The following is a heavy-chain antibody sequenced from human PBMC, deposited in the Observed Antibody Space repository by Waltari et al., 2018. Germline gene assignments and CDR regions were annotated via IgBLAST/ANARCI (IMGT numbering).Heavy chain of an antibody. V-gene: IGHV4-34*01. CDR2: INHSGST. CDR1: GGSFRGYY. Sequence: QVQLQQWGAGLLKPSETLSPTCAVYGGSFRGYYWSWIRQPPGKGLEWIGEINHSGSTNYNPSLKSRVTISVDTSKNQFSLNLRSVTAADTAVYFCVRGGWLRLRGRYWYFDLWGRGTLVTVSS. J-gene: IGHJ2*01. CDR3: VRGGWLRLRGRYWYFDL. D-gene: IGHD5-12*01.